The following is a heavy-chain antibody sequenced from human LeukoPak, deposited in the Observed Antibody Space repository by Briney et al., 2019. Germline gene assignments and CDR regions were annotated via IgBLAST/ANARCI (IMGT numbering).Heavy chain of an antibody. J-gene: IGHJ3*02. Sequence: PSETLSLTCTVSGGAISTYYWSWIRQPPGRGLEWVGYFFYSGSTNYNPSLKSRVTISADTSRNQFSLKLSSVTAADTAVYYCARIYYDFWSGYYKLGAFGIWGQGTMVTVSS. CDR1: GGAISTYY. CDR3: ARIYYDFWSGYYKLGAFGI. CDR2: FFYSGST. D-gene: IGHD3-3*01. V-gene: IGHV4-59*01.